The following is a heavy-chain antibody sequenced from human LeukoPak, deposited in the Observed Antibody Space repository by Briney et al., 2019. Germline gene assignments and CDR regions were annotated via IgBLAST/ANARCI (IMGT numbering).Heavy chain of an antibody. V-gene: IGHV4-39*01. CDR1: GGSISSSSYY. CDR3: ASINWNDLSAFDY. D-gene: IGHD1-20*01. Sequence: KTSETLSLTCTVSGGSISSSSYYWGWIRQPPGKGLEWIGSIYYSGSTYYNPSLKSRVTISVDTSKNQFSLKLSSVTAADTAVYYCASINWNDLSAFDYWGQGTLVTVSS. CDR2: IYYSGST. J-gene: IGHJ4*02.